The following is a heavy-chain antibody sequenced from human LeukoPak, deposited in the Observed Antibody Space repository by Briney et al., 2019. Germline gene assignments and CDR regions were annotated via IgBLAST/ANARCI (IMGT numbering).Heavy chain of an antibody. V-gene: IGHV4-59*01. CDR2: IYYSGSA. Sequence: SETLSLTCTVSGGSISSYYWSWIRQPPGKGLEWIGYIYYSGSANYNPSLKSRVTISVDTSKNQFSLKLSSVTAADTAVYYCASSDGYCSGGSCSFDYWGQGTLVTVSS. D-gene: IGHD2-15*01. J-gene: IGHJ4*02. CDR3: ASSDGYCSGGSCSFDY. CDR1: GGSISSYY.